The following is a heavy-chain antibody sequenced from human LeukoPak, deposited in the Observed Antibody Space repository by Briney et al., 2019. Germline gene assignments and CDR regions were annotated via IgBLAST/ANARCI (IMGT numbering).Heavy chain of an antibody. CDR1: GFTFGDYA. D-gene: IGHD6-19*01. J-gene: IGHJ4*02. Sequence: GGSLRLSCTASGFTFGDYAMSWFRQAPGKGLEWVGFIRSKVYGGTTEYAASVKGRFTISRDDSKSIAYLQMNSLKTEDTAVYYCTRKAPYSSGWPFDYWGQGTLVTVSS. CDR3: TRKAPYSSGWPFDY. V-gene: IGHV3-49*03. CDR2: IRSKVYGGTT.